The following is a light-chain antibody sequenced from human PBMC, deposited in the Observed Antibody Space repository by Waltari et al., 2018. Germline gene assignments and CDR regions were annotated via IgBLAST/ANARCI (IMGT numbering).Light chain of an antibody. CDR2: DLS. Sequence: QSALTQPASVSGSPGQSITISCTGTSSDVGGSNYVSWYQQHPGKAPKLIIYDLSKRPSGVSSRFSASKSGYTASLTISGLQAEDEADYYCSSYTATSTLVFGGGTKLTVL. CDR1: SSDVGGSNY. J-gene: IGLJ3*02. CDR3: SSYTATSTLV. V-gene: IGLV2-14*01.